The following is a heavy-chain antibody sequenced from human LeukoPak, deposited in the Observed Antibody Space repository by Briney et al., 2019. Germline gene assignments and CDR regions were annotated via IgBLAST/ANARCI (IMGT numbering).Heavy chain of an antibody. V-gene: IGHV3-21*01. CDR3: ATSFMIRGN. J-gene: IGHJ4*02. D-gene: IGHD3-16*01. CDR2: ISSSSSHI. Sequence: PGGSLRLSCAASGFRFSDFSMNWVRQAPGKGLEWVSSISSSSSHIYYADSVKGRFTISRDNAKNSLYLQMNSLKAEDTAVHYCATSFMIRGNWGQGTLVTVSS. CDR1: GFRFSDFS.